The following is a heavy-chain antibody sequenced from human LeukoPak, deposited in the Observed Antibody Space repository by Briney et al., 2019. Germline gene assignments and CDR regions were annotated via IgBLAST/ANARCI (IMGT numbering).Heavy chain of an antibody. CDR2: ISAYNGNT. CDR1: GYTFTIYG. J-gene: IGHJ4*02. Sequence: ASVTVSFTASGYTFTIYGISWVRQAPGQGLEWMGWISAYNGNTNYAQRLQGRVTMTTDASTSTAYMELRSLRSDDTAVYYCARGYYDSSAYYSADDWGQGTLVTVAS. CDR3: ARGYYDSSAYYSADD. D-gene: IGHD3-22*01. V-gene: IGHV1-18*01.